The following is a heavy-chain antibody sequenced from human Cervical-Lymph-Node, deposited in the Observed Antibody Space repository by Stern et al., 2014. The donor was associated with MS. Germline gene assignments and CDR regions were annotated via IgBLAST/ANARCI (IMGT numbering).Heavy chain of an antibody. CDR1: GFTFGSYA. D-gene: IGHD3-10*01. Sequence: EVQLLESGGVLVQPGGSLRLSCEASGFTFGSYAINWVRQAPGQGLEWVADISVTGGTSLYADPVKGRFTISRDNSKNTLYLQMNSLRPEDTAIYYCAKGPHGSGAYYFDSWGQGTLVTVSS. CDR3: AKGPHGSGAYYFDS. V-gene: IGHV3-23*01. CDR2: ISVTGGTS. J-gene: IGHJ4*02.